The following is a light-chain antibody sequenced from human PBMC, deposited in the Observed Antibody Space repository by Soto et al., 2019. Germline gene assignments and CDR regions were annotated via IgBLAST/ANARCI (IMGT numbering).Light chain of an antibody. CDR3: QQYDSSRLT. V-gene: IGKV3-20*01. J-gene: IGKJ4*01. Sequence: EIVLTQSPGTLSLSSGERATLSCRASQSVNSNYLTWYQQKPGLTPRLLIYGASSRATGIPDRFSGSGSGTDFTLTISRLEPEDFAVYYGQQYDSSRLTFGGGTKVEIK. CDR2: GAS. CDR1: QSVNSNY.